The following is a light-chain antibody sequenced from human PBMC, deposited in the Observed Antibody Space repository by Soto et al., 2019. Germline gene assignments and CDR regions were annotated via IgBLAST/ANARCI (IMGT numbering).Light chain of an antibody. CDR3: SSYTSSTTYA. Sequence: QSGLTEPASVSGSRGQWITISCTGTSSDVGGYNYVSWYQQHPGKAPKLMIYDVSNRPSGVSNRFSGSKSGNTASLTISGLQAEDEADYYCSSYTSSTTYASGTGTKVTVL. V-gene: IGLV2-14*01. CDR2: DVS. CDR1: SSDVGGYNY. J-gene: IGLJ1*01.